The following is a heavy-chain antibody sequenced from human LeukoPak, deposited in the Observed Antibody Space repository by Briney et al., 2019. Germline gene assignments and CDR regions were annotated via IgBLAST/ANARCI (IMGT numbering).Heavy chain of an antibody. J-gene: IGHJ6*02. CDR3: ARPLHTAMDNYYYYYGMDV. V-gene: IGHV1-69*04. CDR1: GYTFTSYG. CDR2: IIPILGIA. D-gene: IGHD5-18*01. Sequence: ASLTVSCKASGYTFTSYGISWVRQAPGQGREWMGRIIPILGIANYAQKFQGRVTITADKSTSTAYMELSSLRSEDTAVYYCARPLHTAMDNYYYYYGMDVWGQGTTVTVSS.